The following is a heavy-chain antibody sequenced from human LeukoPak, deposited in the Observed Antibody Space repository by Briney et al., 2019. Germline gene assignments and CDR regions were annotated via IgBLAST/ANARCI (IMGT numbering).Heavy chain of an antibody. D-gene: IGHD2-15*01. CDR1: GGTITSYF. CDR3: ARHSAPFCSDGTCYGGWFDP. V-gene: IGHV4-59*08. Sequence: PSETLSLTCTASGGTITSYFWDWIRQTPGKGLEWIGYVSNTGTTNYNPSLKSRVTISADTSKNQVSLKLTSVTAADTAVYYCARHSAPFCSDGTCYGGWFDPWGQGTLVTVSS. CDR2: VSNTGTT. J-gene: IGHJ5*02.